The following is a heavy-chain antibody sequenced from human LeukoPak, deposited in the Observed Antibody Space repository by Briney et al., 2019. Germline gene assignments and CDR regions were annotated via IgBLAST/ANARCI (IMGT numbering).Heavy chain of an antibody. CDR3: ARSAAIVVVPAASHWYFDL. CDR2: IDPSDSYT. CDR1: GYSFTSYW. Sequence: GESLRISCKGSGYSFTSYWISWVRQMPGKGLEWMGRIDPSDSYTNYSPSFQGHVTISAVKSISTAYLQWSSLKASDTAMYYCARSAAIVVVPAASHWYFDLWGRGTLVTVSS. J-gene: IGHJ2*01. D-gene: IGHD2-2*01. V-gene: IGHV5-10-1*01.